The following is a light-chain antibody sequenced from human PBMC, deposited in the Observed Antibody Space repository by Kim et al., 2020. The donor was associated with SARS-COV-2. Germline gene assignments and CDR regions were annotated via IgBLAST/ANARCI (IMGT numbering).Light chain of an antibody. Sequence: ENVLTQSPGTLSLSPGERATLSCRASQTVANSYLAWYQQKPGQAPRLLIYDASSRATDIPDTFSGSGSGTDFTLTISRLEPEDFAVYYCQQYGRSSWTFGQGTKVEIK. V-gene: IGKV3-20*01. CDR3: QQYGRSSWT. CDR2: DAS. CDR1: QTVANSY. J-gene: IGKJ1*01.